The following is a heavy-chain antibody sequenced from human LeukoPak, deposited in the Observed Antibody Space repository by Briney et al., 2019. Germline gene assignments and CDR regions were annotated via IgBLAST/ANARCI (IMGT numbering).Heavy chain of an antibody. CDR1: GGSFSDYY. Sequence: SVTLSLTCAIYGGSFSDYYWSWIRQPPGKGLEWIGEINHSGSTNYNPPLKSRVTISVDTSKNQFSLRLSSVTAADTAVYYCASLQGDTMVRGVIDWFDPWGQGTLVTVSS. CDR2: INHSGST. CDR3: ASLQGDTMVRGVIDWFDP. D-gene: IGHD3-10*01. J-gene: IGHJ5*02. V-gene: IGHV4-34*01.